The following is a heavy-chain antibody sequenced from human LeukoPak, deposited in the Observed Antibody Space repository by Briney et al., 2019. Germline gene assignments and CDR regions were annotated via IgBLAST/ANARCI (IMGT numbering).Heavy chain of an antibody. V-gene: IGHV1-69*13. CDR1: GYTFTDYY. D-gene: IGHD1-26*01. CDR2: IIPIIGTA. J-gene: IGHJ4*02. Sequence: SVKVSCKASGYTFTDYYIHWVRQAPGQGLEWMGGIIPIIGTADYIQKFQDRVTITADESTTTAYMELTGLRSEDTAIYYCARDVVGAFGTKALDDWGQGTLVTVSA. CDR3: ARDVVGAFGTKALDD.